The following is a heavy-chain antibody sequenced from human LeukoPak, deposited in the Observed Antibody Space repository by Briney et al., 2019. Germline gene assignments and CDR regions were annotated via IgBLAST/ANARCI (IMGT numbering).Heavy chain of an antibody. D-gene: IGHD6-13*01. CDR2: ISSSSSYI. Sequence: GRSLRLSCAASGFTFSSYAMHWVRQAPGKGLEWVSSISSSSSYIYYADSVKGRFTISRDNAKNSLYLQMNSLRAEDTAVYYCARGYSSSWLVYNWFDPWGQGTLVTVSS. V-gene: IGHV3-21*01. CDR3: ARGYSSSWLVYNWFDP. CDR1: GFTFSSYA. J-gene: IGHJ5*02.